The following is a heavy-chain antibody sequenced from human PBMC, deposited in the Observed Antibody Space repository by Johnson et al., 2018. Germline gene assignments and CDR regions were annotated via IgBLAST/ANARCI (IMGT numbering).Heavy chain of an antibody. Sequence: VQLVQSGGGLAQPGGSXKLSCAASGFTFNGSATNWVRQASGKGLEWVGRIRRNANSYATAYAASVKGRFIIPRYDSKNTAYLQMNSLKTEDTAVYYCTYFYSGASQDYYYYNMDVWGKGTTVTVSS. J-gene: IGHJ6*03. CDR1: GFTFNGSA. V-gene: IGHV3-73*01. CDR2: IRRNANSYAT. CDR3: TYFYSGASQDYYYYNMDV. D-gene: IGHD2-21*02.